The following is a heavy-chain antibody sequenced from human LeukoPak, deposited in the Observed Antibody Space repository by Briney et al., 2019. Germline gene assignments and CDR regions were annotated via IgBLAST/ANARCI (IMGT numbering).Heavy chain of an antibody. CDR1: GFTFSSYS. CDR3: AKGLAYCNNGVCHRAMDV. J-gene: IGHJ6*02. D-gene: IGHD2-8*01. Sequence: PGGSLRLSCAASGFTFSSYSMTWVRQTPGKGLEWISYISSSTTTTYYADSVKGRFTISRDNAKNSLSLQMISLTAEDTAVYYCAKGLAYCNNGVCHRAMDVWGQGTTVTVSS. CDR2: ISSSTTTT. V-gene: IGHV3-48*01.